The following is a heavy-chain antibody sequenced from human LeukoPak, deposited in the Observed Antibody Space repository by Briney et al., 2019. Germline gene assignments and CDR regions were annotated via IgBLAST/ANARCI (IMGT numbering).Heavy chain of an antibody. Sequence: ASVKVSCKASGYTFTSYGISWVRQAPGQGLEWMGIINPNGGTTTYAQKFQGRVTMTWHTSTYTVYMELSSLRSEDTAVYFCARGGSSGYPLEYWGQGTLVTVSS. J-gene: IGHJ4*02. CDR3: ARGGSSGYPLEY. D-gene: IGHD3-22*01. CDR2: INPNGGTT. V-gene: IGHV1-46*01. CDR1: GYTFTSYG.